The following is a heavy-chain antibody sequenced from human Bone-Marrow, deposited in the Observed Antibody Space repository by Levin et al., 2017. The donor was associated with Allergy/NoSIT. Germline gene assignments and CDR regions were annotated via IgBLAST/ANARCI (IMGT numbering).Heavy chain of an antibody. CDR3: ARRGAFGDVKNPFQI. CDR2: IYPGDSDT. CDR1: GYSFTRFW. J-gene: IGHJ3*02. Sequence: KVSCQASGYSFTRFWIGWVRQMPGKGLEWMGIIYPGDSDTRYNPSFQGQVTISVDKSISTAYLEWTSLKGPDTAMYYCARRGAFGDVKNPFQIWGQGTMVTVSS. V-gene: IGHV5-51*01. D-gene: IGHD3-10*01.